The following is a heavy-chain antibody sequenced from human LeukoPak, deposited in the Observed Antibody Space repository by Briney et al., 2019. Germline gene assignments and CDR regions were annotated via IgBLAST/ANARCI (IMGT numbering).Heavy chain of an antibody. CDR2: IYTSGST. CDR3: ARGGSGWSRFLYYFDY. V-gene: IGHV4-4*07. D-gene: IGHD6-19*01. J-gene: IGHJ4*02. Sequence: PSETLSLTYTVSGGSISSYYWSWIRQPAGKGLEWIGRIYTSGSTNYNPSLKSRVTMSVDTSKNQFSLKLSSVTAADTAVYYCARGGSGWSRFLYYFDYWGQGTLVTVSS. CDR1: GGSISSYY.